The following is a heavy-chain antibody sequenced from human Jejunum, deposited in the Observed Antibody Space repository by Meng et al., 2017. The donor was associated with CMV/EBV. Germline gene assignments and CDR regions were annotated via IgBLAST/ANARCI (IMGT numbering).Heavy chain of an antibody. V-gene: IGHV3-30*04. D-gene: IGHD6-19*01. CDR3: ARALLPTRQLAGTLYPDS. J-gene: IGHJ4*02. Sequence: SYAMHWVRQAPGKGLEWVAVISYDGSNKYYADSVKGRFTISRDNSKNTLYLQMNSLRAEDTAVYYCARALLPTRQLAGTLYPDSWGQGTLVTVSS. CDR2: ISYDGSNK. CDR1: SYA.